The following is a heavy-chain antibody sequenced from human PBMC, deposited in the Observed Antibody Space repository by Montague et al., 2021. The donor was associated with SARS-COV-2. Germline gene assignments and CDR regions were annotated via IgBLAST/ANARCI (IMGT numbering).Heavy chain of an antibody. CDR2: INHSGST. J-gene: IGHJ6*02. CDR3: ARGRRRYNWRDETSYYYGMDV. V-gene: IGHV4-34*01. D-gene: IGHD1-20*01. Sequence: SETLSLTCAVYGGSLSGYYWSWIRQPPGKGLEWIGEINHSGSTNYSPSLKSRVTISLDTSKNQFSLKLSSVTAADTAVYYCARGRRRYNWRDETSYYYGMDVWGQGTTVTVPS. CDR1: GGSLSGYY.